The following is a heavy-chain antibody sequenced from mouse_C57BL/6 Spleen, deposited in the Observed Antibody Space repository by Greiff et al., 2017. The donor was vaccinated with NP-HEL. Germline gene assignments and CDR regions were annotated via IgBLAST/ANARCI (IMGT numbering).Heavy chain of an antibody. J-gene: IGHJ3*01. D-gene: IGHD2-3*01. Sequence: EVMLVESGGGLVQPGGSMKLSCVASGFTFSNYWMNWVRQSPEKGLEWVAQIRLKSDNYATHYAESVKGRFTISRDDSKSSVYLQMNNLRAEDTGIYYCTGGGLLRTWFAYWGQGTLVTVSA. CDR1: GFTFSNYW. V-gene: IGHV6-3*01. CDR3: TGGGLLRTWFAY. CDR2: IRLKSDNYAT.